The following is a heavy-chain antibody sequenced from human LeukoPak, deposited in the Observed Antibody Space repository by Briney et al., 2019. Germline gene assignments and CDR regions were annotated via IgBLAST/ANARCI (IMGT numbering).Heavy chain of an antibody. D-gene: IGHD3-10*01. Sequence: GGSLRLSCAASGFTFSSYAMSWVRQAPGKGLEWVSAISGSGGSTYYADSVKGRFTTSRDNSKNTLYLQMNSLRAEDTAVYYCAKAGGYYYGSGDYDYWGQGTLVTVSS. CDR1: GFTFSSYA. CDR2: ISGSGGST. CDR3: AKAGGYYYGSGDYDY. J-gene: IGHJ4*02. V-gene: IGHV3-23*01.